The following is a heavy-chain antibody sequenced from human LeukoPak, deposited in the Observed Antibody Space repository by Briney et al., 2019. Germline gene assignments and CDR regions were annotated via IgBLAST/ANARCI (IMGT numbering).Heavy chain of an antibody. Sequence: EASVKVSCKGSGYNFDRYGVNWVRQAPGQGLEWVGLISTYNGNTFYAQKFEGRVSMTTDTSTNTVYMDLRSLRSDDTAVYYCARDLEHCRNIICSNSAYWGQGTLVTVSS. CDR1: GYNFDRYG. CDR3: ARDLEHCRNIICSNSAY. J-gene: IGHJ4*02. CDR2: ISTYNGNT. D-gene: IGHD2-2*01. V-gene: IGHV1-18*04.